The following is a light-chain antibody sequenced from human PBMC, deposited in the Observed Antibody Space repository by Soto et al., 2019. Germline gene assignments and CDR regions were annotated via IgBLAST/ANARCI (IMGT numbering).Light chain of an antibody. CDR3: CSYAGSSTYVV. CDR1: SSDVGYYNL. CDR2: EVY. V-gene: IGLV2-23*02. Sequence: QSALTQPASVSGSPGQSITISCTGTSSDVGYYNLVSWYQQHPGKAPKLMIYEVYKRPSAVSNRFSGSKSDNTASLTISGLQAEDEADYYCCSYAGSSTYVVFGGGTKLTVL. J-gene: IGLJ2*01.